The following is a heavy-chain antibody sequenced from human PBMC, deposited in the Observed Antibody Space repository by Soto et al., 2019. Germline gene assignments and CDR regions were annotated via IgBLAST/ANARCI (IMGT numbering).Heavy chain of an antibody. V-gene: IGHV1-69*13. D-gene: IGHD6-13*01. Sequence: ASVKVSCKASGGTFSSYAISWVRQAPGQGLEWMGGIIPIFGTANYAQKFQGRVTITADESTSTAYMELSSLRSEDTAVYYCARPSGIAAAGYYYYYGMDVWGQGTTVTVSS. J-gene: IGHJ6*02. CDR1: GGTFSSYA. CDR3: ARPSGIAAAGYYYYYGMDV. CDR2: IIPIFGTA.